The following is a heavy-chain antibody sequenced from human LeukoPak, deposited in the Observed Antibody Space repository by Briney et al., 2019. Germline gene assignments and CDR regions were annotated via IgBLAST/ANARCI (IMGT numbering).Heavy chain of an antibody. J-gene: IGHJ4*02. D-gene: IGHD3-16*01. CDR1: GFTFSTYE. V-gene: IGHV3-48*03. CDR3: ARDSTPWGEAGRDFDY. CDR2: ISTSGSTI. Sequence: PGGSLRLSCAASGFTFSTYEINWVRQAPGKGLEWVSFISTSGSTIYYADSLKGRFTISRDDAKNSLYLQMNSLRAEDTAVYYCARDSTPWGEAGRDFDYWGQGALVTVSS.